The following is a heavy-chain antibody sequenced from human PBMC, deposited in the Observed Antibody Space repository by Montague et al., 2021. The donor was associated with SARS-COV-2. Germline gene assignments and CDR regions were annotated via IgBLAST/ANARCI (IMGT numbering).Heavy chain of an antibody. V-gene: IGHV4-59*01. Sequence: SETLSLTCTVSGVSINEYFWTWIRQTPGKGLEWIGYIFFYRGPIHNASLKNRVTISLDTSKSQVSLRLTSVTAADTAVYFCVSGRDGSYSHFRFWGQGALGTVSS. CDR1: GVSINEYF. J-gene: IGHJ1*01. D-gene: IGHD4-11*01. CDR2: IFFYRGP. CDR3: VSGRDGSYSHFRF.